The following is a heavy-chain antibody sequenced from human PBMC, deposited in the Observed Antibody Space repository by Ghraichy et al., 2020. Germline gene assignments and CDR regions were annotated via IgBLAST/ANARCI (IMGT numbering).Heavy chain of an antibody. CDR1: GFTFSSYS. J-gene: IGHJ4*02. CDR3: ARGVHYYDSSGNLDY. V-gene: IGHV3-21*01. Sequence: GGSLRLSCAASGFTFSSYSMNWVRQAPGKGLEWVSSISSSSSYIYYADSVKGRFTISRDNAKNSLYLQMNSLRAEDTAVYYCARGVHYYDSSGNLDYWGQGTLVTVSS. CDR2: ISSSSSYI. D-gene: IGHD3-22*01.